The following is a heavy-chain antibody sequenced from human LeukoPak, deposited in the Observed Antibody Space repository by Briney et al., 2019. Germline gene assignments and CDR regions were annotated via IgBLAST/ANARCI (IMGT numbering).Heavy chain of an antibody. V-gene: IGHV3-23*01. J-gene: IGHJ4*02. D-gene: IGHD3-22*01. CDR2: LSDSAVSS. CDR3: AKAPDSSGFPSYFGS. Sequence: GGSLRLSCAVSGFTFSTFAMNWVRQAPGKGLEWVSSLSDSAVSSYYADSVKGRFTISRDNSKNTLYLQMNSLRAEDTATYYCAKAPDSSGFPSYFGSWGQGTLVAVSS. CDR1: GFTFSTFA.